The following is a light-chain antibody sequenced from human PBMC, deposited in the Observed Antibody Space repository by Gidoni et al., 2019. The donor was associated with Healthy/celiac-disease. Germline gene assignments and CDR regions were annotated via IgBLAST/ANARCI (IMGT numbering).Light chain of an antibody. Sequence: EIVLTQSPATLALSPGESAPLPCSASQSVSSYLPWYQQKPGQAPRLLIYDASNRATGMPARFSGSRSGTDFTLTISSLEPEDFAVYYYQQRSNWPPLTFGGGTKVEIK. V-gene: IGKV3-11*01. CDR3: QQRSNWPPLT. J-gene: IGKJ4*01. CDR2: DAS. CDR1: QSVSSY.